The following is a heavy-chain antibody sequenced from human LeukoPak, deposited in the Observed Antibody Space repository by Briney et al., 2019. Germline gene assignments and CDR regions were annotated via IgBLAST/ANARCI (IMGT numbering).Heavy chain of an antibody. D-gene: IGHD3-16*02. J-gene: IGHJ4*02. CDR1: GFTFSSYS. CDR3: ARMRVWGSYRFDY. V-gene: IGHV3-21*01. Sequence: GGSLRLSCAASGFTFSSYSMNWVRQAPGKGLEGVSSISSSSSYIYYVHSGKGQFTISRDNAKNSLYLQLNSLRAEDTAVYYCARMRVWGSYRFDYWGQGTLVTVSS. CDR2: ISSSSSYI.